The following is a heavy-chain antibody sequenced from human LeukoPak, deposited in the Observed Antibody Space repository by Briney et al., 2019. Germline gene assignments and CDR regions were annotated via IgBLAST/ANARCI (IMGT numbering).Heavy chain of an antibody. J-gene: IGHJ6*03. CDR3: ASQVTIFGVVITPHYYYMDV. CDR1: GGTFSSYA. Sequence: SVKVSCKAFGGTFSSYAISWVRQAPGQGLEWMGGIIPIFGTANYAQKFQGRVTITADESTSTAYMELSSLRSEDTAVYYCASQVTIFGVVITPHYYYMDVWGKGTTVTVSS. V-gene: IGHV1-69*13. CDR2: IIPIFGTA. D-gene: IGHD3-3*01.